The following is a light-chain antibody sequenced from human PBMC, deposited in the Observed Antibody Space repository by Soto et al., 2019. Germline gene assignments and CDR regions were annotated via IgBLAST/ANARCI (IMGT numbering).Light chain of an antibody. V-gene: IGKV3-20*01. CDR1: QSVSSSY. J-gene: IGKJ1*01. CDR2: DVS. CDR3: QQYGSSPT. Sequence: EIVLTQSPGTLSLSPGERATLSCRSSQSVSSSYLAWYQQKPGQAPRLLIYDVSSRATGIPDRFSGSGSGTDFTHTISRLEPEDFAVYYCQQYGSSPTCGQGTKVEIK.